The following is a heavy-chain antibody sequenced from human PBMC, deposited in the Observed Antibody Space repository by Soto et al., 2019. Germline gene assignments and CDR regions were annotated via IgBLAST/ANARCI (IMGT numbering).Heavy chain of an antibody. CDR2: IMPVFATP. CDR1: GGTFSTSA. J-gene: IGHJ6*02. Sequence: QVQLMQSGAEVKKPGSSVKVSCKASGGTFSTSAISWVRQAPGEGLEWVGGIMPVFATPDYAQKFQGRVTLSADQSTTTAYLELASLTTDDTAVSYCARDKARQQLGGNYYYILDVWGQGTAITVSS. V-gene: IGHV1-69*12. D-gene: IGHD3-3*02. CDR3: ARDKARQQLGGNYYYILDV.